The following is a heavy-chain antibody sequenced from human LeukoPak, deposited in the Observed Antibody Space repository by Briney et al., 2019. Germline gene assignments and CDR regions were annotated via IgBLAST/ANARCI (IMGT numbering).Heavy chain of an antibody. CDR3: AKKDYYYMDV. Sequence: PSETLSLTCAVSGGSITSGNWWTWVRPSPGKGLEWIGEIHHGGTTNYNPSLKSRVTISVDKSKNQFSLKLNSVTAADTAVYYCAKKDYYYMDVWGKGTTVTVSS. J-gene: IGHJ6*03. CDR2: IHHGGTT. V-gene: IGHV4-4*02. CDR1: GGSITSGNW.